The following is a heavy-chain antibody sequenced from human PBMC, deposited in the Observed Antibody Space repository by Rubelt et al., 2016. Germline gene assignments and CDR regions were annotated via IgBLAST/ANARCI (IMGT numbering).Heavy chain of an antibody. CDR2: ISYDGSNK. Sequence: QVQLVESGGGVVQPGRSLRLSCAVSGFTFSSYAMHWVRQAPGKGLEWVAVISYDGSNKYYGDSVKGRFTISRDNSKNTLYLQMNSPGAEDTAVYYCASLAVAGLIWGQGTLVTVSS. CDR1: GFTFSSYA. V-gene: IGHV3-30*04. D-gene: IGHD6-19*01. CDR3: ASLAVAGLI. J-gene: IGHJ4*02.